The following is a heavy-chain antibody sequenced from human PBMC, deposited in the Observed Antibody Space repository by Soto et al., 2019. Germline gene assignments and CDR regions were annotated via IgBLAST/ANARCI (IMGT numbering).Heavy chain of an antibody. Sequence: PSETLSLTCSVSGASISNFYWSWIRQSAGKGLEWIGRLYTRVTTDYNPSLKSRVTMSIDTSKNRVSLSLTSVTAADTAVYYCAKGGTYYFDSWGQGIVVTVSS. V-gene: IGHV4-4*07. J-gene: IGHJ4*02. CDR2: LYTRVTT. CDR1: GASISNFY. CDR3: AKGGTYYFDS. D-gene: IGHD3-16*01.